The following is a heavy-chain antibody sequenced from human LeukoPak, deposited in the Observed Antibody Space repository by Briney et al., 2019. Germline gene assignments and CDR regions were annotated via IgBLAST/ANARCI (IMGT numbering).Heavy chain of an antibody. CDR3: ARTRIGILYYMDV. V-gene: IGHV3-30*03. D-gene: IGHD2-15*01. Sequence: AGGSLRLSCAASGFTFSSYGMHWVRQAPGKGLEWVAVISYDGSNKYYADSVKGRFTISRDNSKNTLYLQMNSLRAEDTAVYYCARTRIGILYYMDVWGKGTTVTVSS. J-gene: IGHJ6*03. CDR2: ISYDGSNK. CDR1: GFTFSSYG.